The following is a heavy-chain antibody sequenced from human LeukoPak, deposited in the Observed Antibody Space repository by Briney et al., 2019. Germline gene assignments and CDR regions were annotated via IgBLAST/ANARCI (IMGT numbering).Heavy chain of an antibody. J-gene: IGHJ6*03. CDR3: ARDVSEWGSGWYPRSYYYYYMDV. V-gene: IGHV3-7*01. CDR1: AFTFSSYS. D-gene: IGHD6-19*01. Sequence: GGSLRLSCAASAFTFSSYSMNWVRQAPGKGLEWVANINQDGSEKYYVDSVKGRFTISRDNAKNSLYLQMNSLRAEDTAVYYCARDVSEWGSGWYPRSYYYYYMDVWGKGTTVTISS. CDR2: INQDGSEK.